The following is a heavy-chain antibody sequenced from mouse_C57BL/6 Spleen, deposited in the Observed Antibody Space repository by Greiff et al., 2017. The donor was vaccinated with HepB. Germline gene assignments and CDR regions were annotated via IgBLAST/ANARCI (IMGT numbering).Heavy chain of an antibody. CDR3: ARFHYGTDYFDY. D-gene: IGHD1-1*01. Sequence: VQLQQSGAELVRPGTSVKVSCKASGYAFTNYLIEWVKQRPGQGLEWIGVINPGSGGTNYNEKFKGKATLTADKSSSTAYMQLSSLTSEDSAVYFCARFHYGTDYFDYWGQGTTLTVSS. CDR2: INPGSGGT. J-gene: IGHJ2*01. V-gene: IGHV1-54*01. CDR1: GYAFTNYL.